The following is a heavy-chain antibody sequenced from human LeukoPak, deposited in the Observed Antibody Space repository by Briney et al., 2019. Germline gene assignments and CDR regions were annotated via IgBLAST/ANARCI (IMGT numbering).Heavy chain of an antibody. D-gene: IGHD3-10*01. J-gene: IGHJ4*02. V-gene: IGHV1-69*01. Sequence: ASVKVSCKASGGTFTSYAISWVRQAPGQGLEWMGGIIPIFGTANYAQKFQGRVTITADESTSTAYMELSSLRSEDTAVYYCASPYRTYYYGSGSFDSWGQGTLVTVSS. CDR3: ASPYRTYYYGSGSFDS. CDR1: GGTFTSYA. CDR2: IIPIFGTA.